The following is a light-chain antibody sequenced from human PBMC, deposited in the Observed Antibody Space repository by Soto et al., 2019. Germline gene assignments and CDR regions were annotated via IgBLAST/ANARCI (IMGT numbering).Light chain of an antibody. CDR1: QGIGSY. CDR3: QQLNSYPRT. Sequence: DIQLTQSPSFLSASVGDRVTITCRASQGIGSYLAWYQQKPGKAPKLLIYAASPLQSGVPSRISGSGSGTEVTLTISSLQLEDFATYYCQQLNSYPRTFGQGTKVEIK. V-gene: IGKV1-9*01. J-gene: IGKJ1*01. CDR2: AAS.